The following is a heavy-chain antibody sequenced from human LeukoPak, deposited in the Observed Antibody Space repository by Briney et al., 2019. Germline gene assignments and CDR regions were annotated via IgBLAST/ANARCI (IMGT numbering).Heavy chain of an antibody. J-gene: IGHJ6*02. Sequence: GASVKVSCKASGYTFTSYGISWVRQAPGQGLEWMGWISAYNGNTNYAQKLQGRVTMTRNTSISTAYTELSSLRSEDTAVYYCARMVSYCGGDCFNYGMDVWGQGTTVTVSS. D-gene: IGHD2-21*02. CDR2: ISAYNGNT. CDR3: ARMVSYCGGDCFNYGMDV. CDR1: GYTFTSYG. V-gene: IGHV1-18*01.